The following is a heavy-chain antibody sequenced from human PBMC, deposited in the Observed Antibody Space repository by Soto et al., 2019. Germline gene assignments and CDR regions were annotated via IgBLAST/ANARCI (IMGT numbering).Heavy chain of an antibody. CDR1: GFTFSDHY. CDR2: TRNKANSYTT. V-gene: IGHV3-72*01. CDR3: ARAPRCSSTSCYHYYYYYMDV. D-gene: IGHD2-2*01. Sequence: GGSLRLSCAASGFTFSDHYMDWVRQAPGKGLEWVGRTRNKANSYTTEYAASVKGRFTISRDDSKNSLYLQMNSLKTEDTAVYYCARAPRCSSTSCYHYYYYYMDVWGKGTTVTVSS. J-gene: IGHJ6*03.